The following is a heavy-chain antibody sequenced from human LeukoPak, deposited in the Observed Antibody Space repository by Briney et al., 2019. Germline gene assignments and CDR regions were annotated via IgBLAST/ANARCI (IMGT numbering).Heavy chain of an antibody. Sequence: SETLSLTCTVSGGSISSYYWSWIRQPPGKGLEWVGNIYDSGSTTYNPSLKSGVTTSVDTYKNQFSLKLSSVTAADTAVYYCARHQGEVHYYYGMDVWGQGTTVTVSS. V-gene: IGHV4-59*01. D-gene: IGHD3-16*01. CDR3: ARHQGEVHYYYGMDV. CDR2: IYDSGST. CDR1: GGSISSYY. J-gene: IGHJ6*02.